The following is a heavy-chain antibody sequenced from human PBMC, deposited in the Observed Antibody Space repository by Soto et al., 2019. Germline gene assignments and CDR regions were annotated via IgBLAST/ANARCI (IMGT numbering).Heavy chain of an antibody. CDR2: INDSGST. V-gene: IGHV4-34*01. CDR1: GGSFSGYY. D-gene: IGHD3-3*01. Sequence: SETLSLTCAVYGGSFSGYYWNWIRQPPGKGLEWIGEINDSGSTDYNPSLKSRVTISVDTSKNQFSAKLSSVTAADTAVYSCARGAYFGVATAYFDYWGPGTLVTVSS. CDR3: ARGAYFGVATAYFDY. J-gene: IGHJ4*02.